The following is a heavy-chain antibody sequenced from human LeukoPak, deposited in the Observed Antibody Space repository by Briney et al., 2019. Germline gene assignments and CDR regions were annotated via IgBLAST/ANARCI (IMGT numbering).Heavy chain of an antibody. J-gene: IGHJ3*02. Sequence: GGSLRLSCAASGFTFSSYSMNWVRQAPGKGLEWVSYISSSSSTIYYADSVKGRFTISRDNAKNSLYLQMNSLRAEDTAVYYCAKDLGQQWLGGAFDIWGQGTMVTVSS. CDR2: ISSSSSTI. CDR1: GFTFSSYS. CDR3: AKDLGQQWLGGAFDI. V-gene: IGHV3-48*01. D-gene: IGHD6-19*01.